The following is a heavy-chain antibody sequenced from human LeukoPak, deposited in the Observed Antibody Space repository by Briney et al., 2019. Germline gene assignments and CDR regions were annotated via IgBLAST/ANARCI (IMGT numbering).Heavy chain of an antibody. CDR2: IYYSGST. D-gene: IGHD5-24*01. CDR3: AREPEMATILYFDY. Sequence: PSETLSLTCTVSGGSISSSSYYWGWIRQPPGKGLEWIGSIYYSGSTYYNPSLKSRVTISVDTSKNQFSLKLSSVTAADTAVYYCAREPEMATILYFDYWGQGTLVTVSS. CDR1: GGSISSSSYY. V-gene: IGHV4-39*07. J-gene: IGHJ4*02.